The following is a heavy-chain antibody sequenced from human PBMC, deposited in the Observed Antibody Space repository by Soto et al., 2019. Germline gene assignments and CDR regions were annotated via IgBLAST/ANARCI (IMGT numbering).Heavy chain of an antibody. Sequence: EVQVLESGGGLVQPGGSLRLSCAASGFTFSSYAMSWVRQAPGKGLEWVSAISGSGGSTYYADSVKGRFTISRDNSKNTLYLQMNSLRAEDTAVYYCANGNYGDSLFDYWGQGTLVTVSS. CDR3: ANGNYGDSLFDY. CDR2: ISGSGGST. CDR1: GFTFSSYA. D-gene: IGHD4-17*01. J-gene: IGHJ4*02. V-gene: IGHV3-23*01.